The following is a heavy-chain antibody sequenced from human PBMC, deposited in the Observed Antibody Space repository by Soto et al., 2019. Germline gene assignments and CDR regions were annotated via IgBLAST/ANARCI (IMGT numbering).Heavy chain of an antibody. Sequence: QVQLVESGGGLVKPGGSLRLSCAASGFTFSDYYMSWIRQAPGKGLEWVSYISSSSSYTNYADSVKGRFTISRDNAKNSLYLQMNILRAEDTAVYYCARDERGSLGAFDIWGQGTMVTVSS. CDR3: ARDERGSLGAFDI. J-gene: IGHJ3*02. V-gene: IGHV3-11*06. CDR2: ISSSSSYT. D-gene: IGHD3-16*01. CDR1: GFTFSDYY.